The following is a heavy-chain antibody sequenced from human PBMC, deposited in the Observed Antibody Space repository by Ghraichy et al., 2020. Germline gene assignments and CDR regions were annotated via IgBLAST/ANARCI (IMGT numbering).Heavy chain of an antibody. CDR1: GGTFSSYA. CDR2: IIPIFGTA. CDR3: ARTVVRGSYYYYGMDV. Sequence: SMKVSCKASGGTFSSYAISWVRQAPGQGLEWMGGIIPIFGTANYAQKFQGRVTITADESTSTAYMELSSLRSEDTAVYYCARTVVRGSYYYYGMDVWGQGTTVTVSS. D-gene: IGHD3-10*01. J-gene: IGHJ6*02. V-gene: IGHV1-69*13.